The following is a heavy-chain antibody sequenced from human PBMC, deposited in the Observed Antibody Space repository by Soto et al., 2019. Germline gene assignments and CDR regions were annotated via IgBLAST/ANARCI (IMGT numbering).Heavy chain of an antibody. V-gene: IGHV3-72*01. J-gene: IGHJ4*02. CDR3: ARFSGSYTRGLDY. CDR1: GFTFSDHY. Sequence: EVQLVESGGGLVQPGGSLRLSCAASGFTFSDHYMDWVRQAPGKGLEWVGRSRNKANSYSTEYAASVKGRFTISRDASKTSLYLQMNSLKTEDTAVYYCARFSGSYTRGLDYWGQGTLVTVSS. D-gene: IGHD1-26*01. CDR2: SRNKANSYST.